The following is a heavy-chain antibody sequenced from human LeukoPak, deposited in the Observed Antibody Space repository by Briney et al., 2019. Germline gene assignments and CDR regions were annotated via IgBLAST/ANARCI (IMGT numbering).Heavy chain of an antibody. CDR3: ASIYCSSTSCYSAYYYGMDV. CDR1: GLTFSSYA. J-gene: IGHJ6*02. D-gene: IGHD2-2*01. CDR2: ISYDGSNK. V-gene: IGHV3-30-3*01. Sequence: GRSLRLSCAASGLTFSSYAMHWVRQAPGKGLEWVAVISYDGSNKYYADSVKGRFTISRDNSKNTLYLQMNSLRAEDTAVYYCASIYCSSTSCYSAYYYGMDVWGQGTTVTVSS.